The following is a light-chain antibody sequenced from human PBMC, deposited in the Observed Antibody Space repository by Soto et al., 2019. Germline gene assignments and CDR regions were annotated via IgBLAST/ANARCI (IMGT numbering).Light chain of an antibody. CDR2: EVS. CDR1: SSDVGNYNY. J-gene: IGLJ2*01. Sequence: QSAPTQPASVSGSPGQSITISCTGTSSDVGNYNYVSWYQQHPGKAPKLMIYEVSNRPSGVSNRFSGSKSGNTASLTISGLQAEDEADYYCSSYTSNNSPVVFGGGTKLTVL. CDR3: SSYTSNNSPVV. V-gene: IGLV2-14*01.